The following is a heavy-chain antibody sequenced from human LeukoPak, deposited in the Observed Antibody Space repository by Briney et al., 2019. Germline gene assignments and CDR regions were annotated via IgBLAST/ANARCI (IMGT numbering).Heavy chain of an antibody. J-gene: IGHJ6*02. CDR2: IKQDGSGE. V-gene: IGHV3-7*01. D-gene: IGHD3-22*01. CDR3: AREDYYDSSGYYPSGDYGMDV. CDR1: GFTFSHDW. Sequence: GGSLRLSCAASGFTFSHDWMSWVRQAPGKGLEWVASIKQDGSGEHYVDSVKGRFTISRDNAKNSLYLQMNSLRAEDTAVYYCAREDYYDSSGYYPSGDYGMDVWGQGTTVTVSS.